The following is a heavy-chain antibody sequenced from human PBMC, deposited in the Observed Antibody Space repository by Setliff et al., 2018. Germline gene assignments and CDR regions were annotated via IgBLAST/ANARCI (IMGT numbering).Heavy chain of an antibody. J-gene: IGHJ4*02. V-gene: IGHV1-18*01. D-gene: IGHD6-19*01. CDR2: ISAYNGNT. CDR1: GGTFSSYA. CDR3: ARDEGSGWYVGY. Sequence: GASVKVSCKASGGTFSSYAISWVRQAPGQGLEWMGWISAYNGNTNYAQKLQGRVTMTTDTSTSTAYMELRSLRSDDTAVYYCARDEGSGWYVGYWGQGTLVTVSS.